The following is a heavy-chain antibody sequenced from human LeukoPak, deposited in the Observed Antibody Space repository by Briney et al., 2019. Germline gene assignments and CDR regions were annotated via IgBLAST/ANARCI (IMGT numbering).Heavy chain of an antibody. V-gene: IGHV4-59*01. J-gene: IGHJ6*02. Sequence: SETLSLTCTVSSGSISNYYWSWIRQPPGKGLEWIGYIYYSGSTNYNPSLKSRVTISVDTSKNHFSLKLSSVTAADTAVYYCARVGGQNYYFYGMDVWGQGTTVTVSS. D-gene: IGHD3-16*01. CDR2: IYYSGST. CDR1: SGSISNYY. CDR3: ARVGGQNYYFYGMDV.